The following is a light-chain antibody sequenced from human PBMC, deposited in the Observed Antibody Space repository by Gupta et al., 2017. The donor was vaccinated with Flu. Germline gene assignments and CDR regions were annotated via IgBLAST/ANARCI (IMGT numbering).Light chain of an antibody. V-gene: IGLV1-40*01. Sequence: SVLTQPPSVSGAPGQRVTIPFTASTSNVGSFIYVHWYQQFPGTAPKPLIFGNTNRSPGVPNRFSGSKSGTSASLTITGVQPEDEADYYCQSYDTTLSASEVVFGGGTKLTVL. CDR2: GNT. CDR3: QSYDTTLSASEVV. CDR1: TSNVGSFIY. J-gene: IGLJ3*02.